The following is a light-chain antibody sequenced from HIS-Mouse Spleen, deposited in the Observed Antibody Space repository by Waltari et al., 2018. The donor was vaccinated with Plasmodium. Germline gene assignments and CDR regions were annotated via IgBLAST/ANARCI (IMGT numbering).Light chain of an antibody. CDR3: LQDYNYPYT. V-gene: IGKV1-6*01. CDR2: AAS. J-gene: IGKJ2*01. CDR1: QGIRND. Sequence: AIQMTQSPSSLSASVGARVTITCRASQGIRNDLGWYQQKPGKAPKLLISAASSLQSGVPSRFSGSGSGTDFTLTISSLQPEDFATCYCLQDYNYPYTFGQGTKLEIK.